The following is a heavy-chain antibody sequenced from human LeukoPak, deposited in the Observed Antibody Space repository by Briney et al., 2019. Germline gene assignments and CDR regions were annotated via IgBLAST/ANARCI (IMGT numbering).Heavy chain of an antibody. CDR1: GGTFSSYA. Sequence: ASVKVSCKASGGTFSSYAISWVRQVAGQGLEWMGWISAQHGQTEYAPNSQDRVTMTTDTYTNTAYMELRSLRSDDTAVYYCARGGYDYHFDYWGQGTLVTVSS. J-gene: IGHJ4*02. CDR2: ISAQHGQT. D-gene: IGHD3-16*01. V-gene: IGHV1-18*01. CDR3: ARGGYDYHFDY.